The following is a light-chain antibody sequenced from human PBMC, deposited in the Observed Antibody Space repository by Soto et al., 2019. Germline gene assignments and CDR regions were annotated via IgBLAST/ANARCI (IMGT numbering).Light chain of an antibody. J-gene: IGKJ4*01. CDR1: QSINTY. CDR2: STS. CDR3: QQSYITPLT. V-gene: IGKV1-39*01. Sequence: DSQMTQSPPSLSASVGDRVTITCRARQSINTYLNWYQQKPGKAPTLLIYSTSSLQSGVPSRFSGSGSGTDFTLTISNLQPEDVATYFCQQSYITPLTFGGGTKVEIK.